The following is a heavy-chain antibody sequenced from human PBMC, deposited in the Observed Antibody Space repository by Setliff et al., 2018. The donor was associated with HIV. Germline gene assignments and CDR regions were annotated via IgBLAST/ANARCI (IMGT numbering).Heavy chain of an antibody. D-gene: IGHD1-26*01. V-gene: IGHV4-61*02. CDR2: IYTSGST. CDR3: ASVDPLVGATMYDAFDI. Sequence: SETLSLTCTVSGSSISSGNYYWSWIRQPAGKGLEWIGRIYTSGSTNYNPTLKSRLTISVDTSKNQFSLKLSSVTAADTAVYYCASVDPLVGATMYDAFDIWGQGTMVTVSS. J-gene: IGHJ3*02. CDR1: GSSISSGNYY.